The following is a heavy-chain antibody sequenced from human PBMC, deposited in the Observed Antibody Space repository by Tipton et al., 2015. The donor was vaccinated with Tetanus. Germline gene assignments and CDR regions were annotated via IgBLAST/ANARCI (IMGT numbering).Heavy chain of an antibody. V-gene: IGHV5-51*01. J-gene: IGHJ4*02. D-gene: IGHD2-8*01. CDR2: IYPGDSDT. CDR3: GRAHCTDGVCNFDF. CDR1: GYSFTSYW. Sequence: QLVQSGAEVKKPGESLKISCKGSGYSFTSYWIGWVRQMPGKGLEWMGSIYPGDSDTKYSPSFQGQVTISADKSINTAYLQWSSLKASDTSMFYCGRAHCTDGVCNFDFWGQGALVTVAS.